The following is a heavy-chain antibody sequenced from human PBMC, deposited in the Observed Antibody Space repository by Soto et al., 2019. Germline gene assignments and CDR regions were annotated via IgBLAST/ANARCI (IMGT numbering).Heavy chain of an antibody. Sequence: QVQLVQSGAEEKKPGASVKVSCKASGYTFTGYAMHWVRQAPGQRLEWMGWINAGNGNTKYSQKFQGRVTITRDTSASTAYMELSSLRSEDTPVYYCARAVAVAADFDYWGQGTLVTVSS. V-gene: IGHV1-3*05. D-gene: IGHD6-19*01. J-gene: IGHJ4*02. CDR2: INAGNGNT. CDR3: ARAVAVAADFDY. CDR1: GYTFTGYA.